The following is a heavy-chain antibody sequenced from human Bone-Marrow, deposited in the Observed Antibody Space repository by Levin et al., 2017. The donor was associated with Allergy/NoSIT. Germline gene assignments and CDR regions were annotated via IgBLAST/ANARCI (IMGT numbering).Heavy chain of an antibody. D-gene: IGHD3-22*01. Sequence: NPGGSLRLSCTVSGGSISSANYYWGWIRQSPGKGLEWIGSIYYSGSTYYNPSLKSRVTISVGTSNNQFSLNLSSVTAADTTVYYCATAPREDYDSSGYYFFESWGQGNLVTVSS. CDR1: GGSISSANYY. CDR3: ATAPREDYDSSGYYFFES. V-gene: IGHV4-39*01. CDR2: IYYSGST. J-gene: IGHJ4*02.